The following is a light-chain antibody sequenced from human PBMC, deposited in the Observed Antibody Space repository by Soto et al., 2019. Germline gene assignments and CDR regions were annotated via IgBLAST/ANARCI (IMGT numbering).Light chain of an antibody. V-gene: IGKV1-39*01. CDR1: QSIGKH. CDR2: GAS. Sequence: DIQMTQSPSFLSASVGDRVTIACRASQSIGKHLNWYQQKPGKAPKFLIYGASTLQSGVPSRFTGSGSGTDFTLTVNSLQPEDFATYYCQQSYSTPLTFGGGT. J-gene: IGKJ4*01. CDR3: QQSYSTPLT.